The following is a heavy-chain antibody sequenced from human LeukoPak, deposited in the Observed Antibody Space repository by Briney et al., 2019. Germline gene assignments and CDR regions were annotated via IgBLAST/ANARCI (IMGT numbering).Heavy chain of an antibody. Sequence: PSETLSLTCTVSGGSISSGGYYWSWIRQHPGKGLEWIGYIYYSGSTYYNPSLKSRLTISVDTSKDQFSLKLSSVTAADTAVYYCARTTVVAKYFDYWGQGTLVTVSS. V-gene: IGHV4-31*03. D-gene: IGHD4-23*01. CDR3: ARTTVVAKYFDY. CDR2: IYYSGST. J-gene: IGHJ4*02. CDR1: GGSISSGGYY.